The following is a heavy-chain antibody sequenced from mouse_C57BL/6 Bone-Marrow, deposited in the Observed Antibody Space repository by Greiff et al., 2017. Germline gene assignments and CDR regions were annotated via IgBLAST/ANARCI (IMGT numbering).Heavy chain of an antibody. CDR1: GYTFTSYW. Sequence: QVQLQQPGAELVRPGSSVKLSCKASGYTFTSYWMDWVKQRPGQGLEWIGNIYPSDSETHYNQKFKDKATLTVDKSSSTAYMQLSSLTSEDSAVYYCARRGDYGGYARDYWGQGTSVTVSS. CDR3: ARRGDYGGYARDY. J-gene: IGHJ4*01. D-gene: IGHD2-4*01. CDR2: IYPSDSET. V-gene: IGHV1-61*01.